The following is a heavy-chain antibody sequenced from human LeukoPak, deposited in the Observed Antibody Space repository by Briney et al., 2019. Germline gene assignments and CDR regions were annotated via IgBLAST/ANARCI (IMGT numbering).Heavy chain of an antibody. Sequence: GGSLRLSCAASGFTFSSYAMSWVRQAPGKGLEWVSGISGSGGSTYYADSVKGRFTISRDNAQNSLFLQMNSLRAEDTAVYYCARVSSMLPLPCYFDYWGQGTLVTVSS. D-gene: IGHD3-10*02. J-gene: IGHJ4*02. CDR2: ISGSGGST. CDR1: GFTFSSYA. CDR3: ARVSSMLPLPCYFDY. V-gene: IGHV3-23*01.